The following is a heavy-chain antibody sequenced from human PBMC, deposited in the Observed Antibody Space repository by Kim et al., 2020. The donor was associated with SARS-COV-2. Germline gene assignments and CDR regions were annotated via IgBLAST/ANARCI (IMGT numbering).Heavy chain of an antibody. Sequence: SSPSFQGHVTLSADKSISTAYLQWSSLKASDTAMYYCARHTGEPTPAVDPWGQGTLVTVSS. V-gene: IGHV5-10-1*01. D-gene: IGHD3-16*01. J-gene: IGHJ5*02. CDR3: ARHTGEPTPAVDP.